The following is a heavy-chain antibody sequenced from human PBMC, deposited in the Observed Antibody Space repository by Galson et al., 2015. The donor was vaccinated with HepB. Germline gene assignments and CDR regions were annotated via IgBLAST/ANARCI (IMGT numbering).Heavy chain of an antibody. CDR1: GGSISSGGYY. CDR2: IYYSGST. Sequence: TLSLTCTVSGGSISSGGYYWSWIRQHPGKGLEWIGYIYYSGSTYYNPSLKSRVTISVDTSKNQFSLKLSSVTAADTAVYYCARAYVLRFLEWRNNWFDPWGQGTLVTVSS. D-gene: IGHD3-3*01. CDR3: ARAYVLRFLEWRNNWFDP. V-gene: IGHV4-31*03. J-gene: IGHJ5*02.